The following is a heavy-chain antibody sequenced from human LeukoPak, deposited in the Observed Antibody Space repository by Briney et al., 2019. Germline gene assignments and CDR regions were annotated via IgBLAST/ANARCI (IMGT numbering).Heavy chain of an antibody. D-gene: IGHD4-23*01. CDR3: AKDTGGNGAYFYAMDV. CDR2: INWNSDTK. V-gene: IGHV3-9*01. J-gene: IGHJ6*02. Sequence: GRSLRLSCVGSGFAFHNYAMHWVRRPPGKGLEGVSAINWNSDTKAYADSVKGRFTISRDRARNSLYLQMDSLRPEDTALYYCAKDTGGNGAYFYAMDVWGQGTSVTVSS. CDR1: GFAFHNYA.